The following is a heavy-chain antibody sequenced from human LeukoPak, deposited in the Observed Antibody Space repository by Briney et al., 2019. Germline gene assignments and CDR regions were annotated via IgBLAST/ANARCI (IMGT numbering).Heavy chain of an antibody. V-gene: IGHV4-39*07. CDR1: GGSISSSSYY. CDR3: AREGIAARPTDY. J-gene: IGHJ4*02. Sequence: PSETLSLTRTVSGGSISSSSYYWGWIRQPPGKGLEWIGSIYYSGSTYYNPSLKSRVTISVDTSKNQFSLKLSSVTAADTAVYYCAREGIAARPTDYWGQGTLVTVSS. CDR2: IYYSGST. D-gene: IGHD6-6*01.